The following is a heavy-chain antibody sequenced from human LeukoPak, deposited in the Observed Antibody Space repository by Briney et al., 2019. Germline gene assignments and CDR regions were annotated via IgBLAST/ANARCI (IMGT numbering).Heavy chain of an antibody. CDR3: ARFTRSGIVVVPAETFDY. Sequence: GGSLRLSCAASGFTVSSNYMSWVRQTPGKGLEWVSSISSSSSYIYYADSVKGRFTISRDNAKNSLYPQMNSLRAEDTAVYYCARFTRSGIVVVPAETFDYWGQGTLVTVSS. D-gene: IGHD2-2*01. J-gene: IGHJ4*02. V-gene: IGHV3-21*01. CDR1: GFTVSSNY. CDR2: ISSSSSYI.